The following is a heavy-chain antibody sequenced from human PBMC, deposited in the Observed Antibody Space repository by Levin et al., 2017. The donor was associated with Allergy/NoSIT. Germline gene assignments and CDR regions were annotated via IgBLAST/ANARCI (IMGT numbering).Heavy chain of an antibody. CDR3: AKGGYAYGLFDY. CDR1: GFTFTNYA. CDR2: ISGSGSTT. J-gene: IGHJ4*02. V-gene: IGHV3-23*01. Sequence: PGGSLRLSCAASGFTFTNYAITWVRQAPGKGLEWVSTISGSGSTTYYADSVKGRFTISRDNSKNTLHLQMNSLRAEDTAVYYCAKGGYAYGLFDYWGQGTLVTVSS. D-gene: IGHD2-15*01.